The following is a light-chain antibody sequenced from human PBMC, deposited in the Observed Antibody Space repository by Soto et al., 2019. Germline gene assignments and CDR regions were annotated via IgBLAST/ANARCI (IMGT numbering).Light chain of an antibody. CDR2: GNS. Sequence: QSVLTQPPSVSGAPGQRVTISCTGSSSNIGAGYDVHWYQQLPGTAPKLLIYGNSNRPSAVPDRFSGSKSGTSASRAITGLQAEDEADYYCQSYDSSLSGSVFGGGTKLTVL. V-gene: IGLV1-40*01. CDR1: SSNIGAGYD. J-gene: IGLJ2*01. CDR3: QSYDSSLSGSV.